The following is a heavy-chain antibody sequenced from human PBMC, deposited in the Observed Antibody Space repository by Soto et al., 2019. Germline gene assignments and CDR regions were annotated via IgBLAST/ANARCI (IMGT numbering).Heavy chain of an antibody. CDR1: GFTFNTYT. CDR3: AKSTHWGYDSSGSDY. V-gene: IGHV3-23*01. D-gene: IGHD3-22*01. CDR2: ISGRGDGT. Sequence: GGSLRLSCAASGFTFNTYTMHWVRQTPGRGLEWVSAISGRGDGTYYAASVKGRFTVSRDNSNLYLQMNSLRVEDTAVYYCAKSTHWGYDSSGSDYWGQGTLVTVYS. J-gene: IGHJ4*02.